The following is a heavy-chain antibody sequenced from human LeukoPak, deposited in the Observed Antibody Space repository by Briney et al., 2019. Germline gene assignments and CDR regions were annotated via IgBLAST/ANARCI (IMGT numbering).Heavy chain of an antibody. J-gene: IGHJ4*02. V-gene: IGHV3-23*01. CDR3: AKDLDIVATITGN. Sequence: GGSLRLSCAASGSTFSSYAMSWVRQAPGKGLGWVSGVSGSGGSTYYADSVKGRFTISRDNSKNTLYLQMNSLRAEDTAVYYCAKDLDIVATITGNWGQGTLVTVSS. CDR1: GSTFSSYA. D-gene: IGHD5-12*01. CDR2: VSGSGGST.